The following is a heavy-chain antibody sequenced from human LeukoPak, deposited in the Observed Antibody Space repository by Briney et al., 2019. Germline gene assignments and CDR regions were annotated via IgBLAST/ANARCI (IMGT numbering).Heavy chain of an antibody. V-gene: IGHV4-59*12. D-gene: IGHD4-11*01. Sequence: SETLSLTCAVYGGSFSGYYWSWIRQPPGKGLEWIGYIYYSGSTNYNPSLKSRVTISVDTSKNQFSLKLSSVTAADTAVYYCAREGTTRAFDIWGQGTMVTVSS. CDR3: AREGTTRAFDI. CDR2: IYYSGST. J-gene: IGHJ3*02. CDR1: GGSFSGYY.